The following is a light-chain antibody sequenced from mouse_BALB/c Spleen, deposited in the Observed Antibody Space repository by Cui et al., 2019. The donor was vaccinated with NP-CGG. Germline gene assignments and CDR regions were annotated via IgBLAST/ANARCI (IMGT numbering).Light chain of an antibody. Sequence: VTQESALTTSPGETVTLTCRSSTGAVTTTNYANWVQEKPDHLFTGLIGGTNNRAPGVPARFSGSLIGDKAALTITGAQTEDEAIYFCALWYSNHWVFGGGTKLTVL. CDR3: ALWYSNHWV. CDR2: GTN. V-gene: IGLV1*01. CDR1: TGAVTTTNY. J-gene: IGLJ1*01.